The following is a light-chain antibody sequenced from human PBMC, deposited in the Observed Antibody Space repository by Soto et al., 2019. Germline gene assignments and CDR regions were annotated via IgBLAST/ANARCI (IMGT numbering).Light chain of an antibody. V-gene: IGKV1-5*03. CDR1: QSITTW. J-gene: IGKJ2*01. CDR2: KAS. CDR3: QQDKSYPYT. Sequence: DIQMTQSPSTLSASVGDRVTITCRATQSITTWLAWYQQKPGKAPKLLIYKASSLESGVPSRFSGSGSGTEFTLTISSLQPDDFATYYCQQDKSYPYTFGQGTKQEIK.